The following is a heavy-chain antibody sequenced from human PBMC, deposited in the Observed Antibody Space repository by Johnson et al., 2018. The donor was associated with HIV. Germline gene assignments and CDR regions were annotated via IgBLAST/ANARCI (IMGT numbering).Heavy chain of an antibody. D-gene: IGHD6-13*01. Sequence: QVQLVESGGGVVQPGRSLRLSCAASGFTFSNYAVHWVRQAPGKGLEWVAVISYDGSNKYYADSVKGRFTISRDNSKNTLYLQMNSLRAEDTAVYYCARPFRIAAYGGSDAFDIWGQGTMVTVSS. CDR1: GFTFSNYA. J-gene: IGHJ3*02. V-gene: IGHV3-30*04. CDR2: ISYDGSNK. CDR3: ARPFRIAAYGGSDAFDI.